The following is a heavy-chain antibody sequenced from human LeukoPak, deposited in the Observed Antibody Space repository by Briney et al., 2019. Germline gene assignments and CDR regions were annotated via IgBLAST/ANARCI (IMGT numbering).Heavy chain of an antibody. J-gene: IGHJ4*02. D-gene: IGHD2-2*01. CDR1: GFTFSNTA. CDR3: VKRTMAGVLERRPYYFDY. Sequence: QTGGSLRLSCAASGFTFSNTAMGWVRQAPGKGLEWLSIIWGRGLNAYYADSVKGRFTISRDTSKSTLFLKMNSLRAEDTALYYCVKRTMAGVLERRPYYFDYWGQGSLVTVSP. CDR2: IWGRGLNA. V-gene: IGHV3-23*01.